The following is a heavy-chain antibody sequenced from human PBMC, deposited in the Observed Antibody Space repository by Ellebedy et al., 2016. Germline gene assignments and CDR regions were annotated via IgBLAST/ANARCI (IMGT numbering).Heavy chain of an antibody. CDR2: IWYDGSKK. J-gene: IGHJ4*02. D-gene: IGHD2-2*01. Sequence: GGSLRLSCAASGFTFSTYGMHWVRQAPGKGLEWVAVIWYDGSKKFYADSVKGRFTISRDNSKNTLYLQMNSLRAEDTAVYYCARERGGYQLLSGPPDYWGQGTLVTVSS. V-gene: IGHV3-33*01. CDR3: ARERGGYQLLSGPPDY. CDR1: GFTFSTYG.